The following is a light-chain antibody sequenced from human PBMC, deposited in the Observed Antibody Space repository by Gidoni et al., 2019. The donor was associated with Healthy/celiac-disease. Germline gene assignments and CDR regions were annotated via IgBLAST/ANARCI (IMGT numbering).Light chain of an antibody. V-gene: IGKV1-5*01. CDR2: DAS. Sequence: DIQMTQSPSTLSASVGDRVTITCRASQSISSWLAWYQQKPGKAPKLLIYDASSLESGVPSRFSGSGSGTEFTLTISSLQPDDFATYYCQQYNSYSALFGQGTKLEIK. CDR1: QSISSW. J-gene: IGKJ2*01. CDR3: QQYNSYSAL.